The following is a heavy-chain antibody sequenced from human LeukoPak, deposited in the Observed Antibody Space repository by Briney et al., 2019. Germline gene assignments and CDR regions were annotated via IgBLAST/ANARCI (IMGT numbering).Heavy chain of an antibody. CDR3: ARVRLPETPVGDAFDI. CDR1: EFTFSIYS. D-gene: IGHD5-12*01. J-gene: IGHJ3*02. CDR2: IITRSTTI. V-gene: IGHV3-48*01. Sequence: GGSLRLSWAASEFTFSIYSINWVRQAAGEGLEWISYIITRSTTIYYAESVKGRFTIFRDDAKKSLYLQMNSLRADDTALYYCARVRLPETPVGDAFDIWGQGTMVTVSS.